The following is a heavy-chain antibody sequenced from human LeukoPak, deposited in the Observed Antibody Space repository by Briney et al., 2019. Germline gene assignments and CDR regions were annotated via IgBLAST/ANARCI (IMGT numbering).Heavy chain of an antibody. Sequence: GGSLRLSCAASGLTFSNYWMTWVRQAPGKGLEWVANIKQDGSEKYYVDSVKGRFTISRDNAKNSLYLQMNSLRAEDTAVYYCARGLYYYDSSGYWYFDYWGQGTLVTVSS. D-gene: IGHD3-22*01. V-gene: IGHV3-7*01. J-gene: IGHJ4*02. CDR3: ARGLYYYDSSGYWYFDY. CDR1: GLTFSNYW. CDR2: IKQDGSEK.